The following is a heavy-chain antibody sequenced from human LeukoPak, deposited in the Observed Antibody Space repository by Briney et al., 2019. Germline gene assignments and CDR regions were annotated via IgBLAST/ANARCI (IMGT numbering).Heavy chain of an antibody. V-gene: IGHV3-7*01. CDR3: ARELAGHYYGSGSSFDY. J-gene: IGHJ4*02. CDR2: TREDGSEK. Sequence: PGGSLRLSCTASGFTFSTYWMSWVRQAPGKGLEWVAYTREDGSEKYYVDSVKGRFTISRDNAKNSLYLQMNSLRAEDTAVYYCARELAGHYYGSGSSFDYWGQGTLVTVSS. D-gene: IGHD3-10*01. CDR1: GFTFSTYW.